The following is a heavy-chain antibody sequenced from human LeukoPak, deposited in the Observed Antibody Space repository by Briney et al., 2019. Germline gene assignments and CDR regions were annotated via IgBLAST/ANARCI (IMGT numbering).Heavy chain of an antibody. CDR1: GGSISNYY. V-gene: IGHV4-59*01. J-gene: IGHJ4*02. CDR3: ARDFNGANSFDS. Sequence: SETLSLTCTVSGGSISNYYWNWIRQPPGKGLEWIAYIYYSGSTNYNPSLKSRVTISVDTSKNQFSLKLGSVTAADTAVYYCARDFNGANSFDSWGQGTLVTVSP. CDR2: IYYSGST. D-gene: IGHD4/OR15-4a*01.